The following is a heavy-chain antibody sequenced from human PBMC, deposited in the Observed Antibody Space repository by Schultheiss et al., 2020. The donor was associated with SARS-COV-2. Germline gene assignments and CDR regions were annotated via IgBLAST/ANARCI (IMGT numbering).Heavy chain of an antibody. V-gene: IGHV3-23*01. CDR2: ISGSGGST. Sequence: GESLKISCAASGFTFSSYAMSWVRQAPGKGLEWVSAISGSGGSTYYADSVKGRFTISRHNSKNTLYLQMNSLRAEDTAVYYCAKGAVDRVPPGYWGQGTLVTVSS. D-gene: IGHD4-23*01. CDR1: GFTFSSYA. CDR3: AKGAVDRVPPGY. J-gene: IGHJ4*02.